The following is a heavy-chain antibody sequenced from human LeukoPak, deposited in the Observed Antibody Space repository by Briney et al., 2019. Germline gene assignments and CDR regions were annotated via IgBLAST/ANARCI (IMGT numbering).Heavy chain of an antibody. Sequence: PSETLSLTCTVSGGSISSSNYYWAWIRQPPGKGLEWIGSIYYSGSTYYSPSLKSRVTISVDTSKNQFSLKLSSVTAADTAEYYCASNRQLVYFDYWGQGTLVTVSS. CDR3: ASNRQLVYFDY. D-gene: IGHD1-1*01. V-gene: IGHV4-39*01. CDR1: GGSISSSNYY. CDR2: IYYSGST. J-gene: IGHJ4*02.